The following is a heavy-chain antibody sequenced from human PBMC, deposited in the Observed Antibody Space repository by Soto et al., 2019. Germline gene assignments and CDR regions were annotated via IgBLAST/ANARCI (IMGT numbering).Heavy chain of an antibody. J-gene: IGHJ4*02. D-gene: IGHD3-10*01. V-gene: IGHV1-8*01. CDR3: AKVSRKGSAIDFDY. CDR1: GYTFSNYD. CDR2: VNPNNGDT. Sequence: QVQLVQSGAALKKPGASVKVSCKASGYTFSNYDMNWVRQPTGQGPEWIGWVNPNNGDTGYAQKFQGRVTLTTDISTTTAYMKLTSLRSEDTVIYYCAKVSRKGSAIDFDYWGQGTLITVSS.